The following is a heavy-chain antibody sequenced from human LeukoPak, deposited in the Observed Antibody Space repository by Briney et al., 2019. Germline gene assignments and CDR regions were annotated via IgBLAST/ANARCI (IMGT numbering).Heavy chain of an antibody. V-gene: IGHV1-2*02. D-gene: IGHD4-17*01. CDR1: GYTFTGYY. CDR3: ARVGYLAYRDYDWKYNFDF. Sequence: ASVKVSCKASGYTFTGYYMHWVRQAPGEGLEWMGWIRPNTGGTNYAQKFQGRVTTTRDTSIATTYMELSRLRFDDTAVYYCARVGYLAYRDYDWKYNFDFWGQGSLVSVSS. J-gene: IGHJ4*02. CDR2: IRPNTGGT.